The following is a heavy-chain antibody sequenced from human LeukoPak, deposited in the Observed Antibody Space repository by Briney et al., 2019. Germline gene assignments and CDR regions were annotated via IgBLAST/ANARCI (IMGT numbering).Heavy chain of an antibody. CDR3: ASATEIAKVFSFDY. CDR1: GGPISNYY. D-gene: IGHD2-21*01. J-gene: IGHJ4*01. V-gene: IGHV4-59*08. CDR2: IYDGGST. Sequence: PSETLSLTCTVSGGPISNYYWNWIRQPPGKGLEWIGYIYDGGSTNYNPSLKSRVTISVDTSKNQFSLKVSSVTAADTGVYYCASATEIAKVFSFDYWGHGTLVTVSS.